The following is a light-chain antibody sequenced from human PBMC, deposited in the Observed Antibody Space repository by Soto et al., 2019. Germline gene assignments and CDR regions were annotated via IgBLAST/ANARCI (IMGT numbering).Light chain of an antibody. CDR3: QQYNTWPPIT. Sequence: EIVMTQSPATLSVSPGERATLSCRASQSVSINLAWYQQKPGQAPRLLIFGASTRATGIPARFSGSGSGTEFTLTISSLQSEDFAVYFCQQYNTWPPITFGPGARLDIK. CDR2: GAS. V-gene: IGKV3-15*01. CDR1: QSVSIN. J-gene: IGKJ5*01.